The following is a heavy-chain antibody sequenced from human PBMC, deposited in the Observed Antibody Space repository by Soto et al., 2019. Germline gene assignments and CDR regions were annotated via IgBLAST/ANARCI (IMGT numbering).Heavy chain of an antibody. CDR2: IYYGGRT. V-gene: IGHV4-39*01. Sequence: PSETLSLTCTVSGVAVSTNTQYWGWIRQSPGKGLEWIGSIYYGGRTYYNPSLKSRVTITVDTSKNQFSLRLSSVTAADTAVYYWAETTISYHDFLTGYYDRDGYSYVMAVWGPGTTVTVSS. J-gene: IGHJ6*02. CDR1: GVAVSTNTQY. CDR3: AETTISYHDFLTGYYDRDGYSYVMAV. D-gene: IGHD3-9*01.